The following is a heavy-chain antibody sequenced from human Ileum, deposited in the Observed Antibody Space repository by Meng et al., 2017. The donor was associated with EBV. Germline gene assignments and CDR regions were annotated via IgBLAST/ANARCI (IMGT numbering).Heavy chain of an antibody. CDR1: GFTFDDYT. D-gene: IGHD5-18*01. J-gene: IGHJ4*02. CDR3: AKDLYSYGYNIFDY. Sequence: EVQLVGFGGVVVQPGGSLRLSCAASGFTFDDYTMHWVRQAPGKGLEWVSLISWDGGSTYYADSVKGRFTISRDNSKNSLYLQMNSLRTEDTALYYCAKDLYSYGYNIFDYWGQGTLVTVSS. CDR2: ISWDGGST. V-gene: IGHV3-43*01.